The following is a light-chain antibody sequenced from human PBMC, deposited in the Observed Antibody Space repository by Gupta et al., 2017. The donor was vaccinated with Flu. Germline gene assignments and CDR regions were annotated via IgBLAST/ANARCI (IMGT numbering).Light chain of an antibody. CDR2: EVN. J-gene: IGLJ2*01. CDR1: SSDVVNYNT. Sequence: TSSDVVNYNTVSWYQQPPGTAPKLIIFEVNNRPSGVPDRFSGSKSGNTASLTISGLRPEDEADYYCTSKTSTNTFLFGGGTKLTVL. CDR3: TSKTSTNTFL. V-gene: IGLV2-18*02.